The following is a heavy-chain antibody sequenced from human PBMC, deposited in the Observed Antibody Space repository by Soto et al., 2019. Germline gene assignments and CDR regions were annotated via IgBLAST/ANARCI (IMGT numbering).Heavy chain of an antibody. V-gene: IGHV4-31*03. CDR1: GGSISSGGYS. CDR3: AGASTWHPGAFDI. CDR2: IYYSGST. J-gene: IGHJ3*02. Sequence: QVQLQESGPGLVKPSQTLSLTCTVSGGSISSGGYSWTWIRQHPGKGLEWIGYIYYSGSTYYKPSLKRRLTISADTSKHQRSAQRPPVTAADTAMYYWAGASTWHPGAFDIWGQGTTVTVSS.